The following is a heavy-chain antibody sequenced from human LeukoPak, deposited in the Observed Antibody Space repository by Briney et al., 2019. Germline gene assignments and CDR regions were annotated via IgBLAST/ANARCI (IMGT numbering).Heavy chain of an antibody. CDR3: ARKYSSGPFDY. V-gene: IGHV3-48*03. CDR2: ISSSGSTI. Sequence: GGSLRLSCAASGFTFSSYEMNWVRQAPGKGLEWVSYISSSGSTIYYADSVKGRFTISRDNAKNTLYLQMNSLRAEDTAVYYCARKYSSGPFDYWGQGTLVTVSS. CDR1: GFTFSSYE. J-gene: IGHJ4*02. D-gene: IGHD3-22*01.